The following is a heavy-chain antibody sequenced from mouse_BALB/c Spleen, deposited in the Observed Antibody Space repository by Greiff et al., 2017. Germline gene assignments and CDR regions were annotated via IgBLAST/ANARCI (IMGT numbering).Heavy chain of an antibody. J-gene: IGHJ2*01. V-gene: IGHV2-9*02. D-gene: IGHD2-3*01. CDR1: GFSLTSYG. CDR2: IWAGGST. Sequence: VKLEESGPGLVAPSQSLSITCTVSGFSLTSYGVHWVRQPPGKGLEWLGVIWAGGSTNYNSALMSRLSISKDNSKSQVFLKMNSLQTDDTAMYYCARDLLDGYYFDYWGQGTTLTVSS. CDR3: ARDLLDGYYFDY.